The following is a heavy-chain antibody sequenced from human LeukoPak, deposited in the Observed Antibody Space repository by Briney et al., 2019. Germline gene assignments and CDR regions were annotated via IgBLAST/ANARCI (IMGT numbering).Heavy chain of an antibody. Sequence: SETLSLTCTVSGGSISSYYWSWIRQPPGKGLEWIGYIYYSGSTNYNPSLKSRVTISVDTSKNQFSLKLSSVTAADTAVYYGARASRGFGELYRPYNWFDPWGQGTLVTVSS. CDR2: IYYSGST. CDR1: GGSISSYY. CDR3: ARASRGFGELYRPYNWFDP. V-gene: IGHV4-59*01. D-gene: IGHD3-10*01. J-gene: IGHJ5*02.